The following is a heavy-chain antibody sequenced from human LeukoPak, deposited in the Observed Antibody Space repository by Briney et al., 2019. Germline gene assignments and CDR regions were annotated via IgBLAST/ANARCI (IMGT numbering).Heavy chain of an antibody. CDR1: GFTFSSYG. J-gene: IGHJ4*02. CDR2: IWFDGSNK. Sequence: GGSLRLSCAASGFTFSSYGMHWVRQAPGKGLEWVAVIWFDGSNKYYADSVKGRFTISRDNSKNTLYLQMNSLRAEDAAVYYCARVRGDDKYSSGWYLDYWGQGTLVTVSS. CDR3: ARVRGDDKYSSGWYLDY. V-gene: IGHV3-33*01. D-gene: IGHD6-19*01.